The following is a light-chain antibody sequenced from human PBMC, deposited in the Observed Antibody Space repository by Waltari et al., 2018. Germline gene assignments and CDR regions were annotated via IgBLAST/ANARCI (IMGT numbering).Light chain of an antibody. CDR2: DVY. CDR3: SSYTSSGVV. Sequence: QSALTQPRSVSGSPGQSVIISCTGTSSDVGAYNYVSWYQQYPGKAPRLIIYDVYNRPSGVSNRFSGSKSDNTASLTISGLQAEDESVYYCSSYTSSGVVFGGGTKLTVL. J-gene: IGLJ2*01. V-gene: IGLV2-14*01. CDR1: SSDVGAYNY.